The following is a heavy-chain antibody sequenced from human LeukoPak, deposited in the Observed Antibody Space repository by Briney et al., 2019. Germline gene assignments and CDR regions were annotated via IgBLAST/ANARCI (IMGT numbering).Heavy chain of an antibody. D-gene: IGHD2-15*01. CDR3: ARDWVAADPYQTFDI. CDR2: IKQDGSEK. V-gene: IGHV3-7*01. CDR1: GFTFSSYW. Sequence: PGGSLRLSCAASGFTFSSYWTSWVRQAPGKGLEWVANIKQDGSEKYYVDSVKGRFTISRDNAKNSLYLQMNSLRAEDTAVYYCARDWVAADPYQTFDIWGQGTMVTVSS. J-gene: IGHJ3*02.